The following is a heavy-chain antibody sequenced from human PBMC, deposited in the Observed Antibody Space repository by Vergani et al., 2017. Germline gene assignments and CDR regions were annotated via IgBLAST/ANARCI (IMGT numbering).Heavy chain of an antibody. CDR3: AKDWPGDTAMGGGDY. CDR1: GFTFSSYG. J-gene: IGHJ4*02. V-gene: IGHV3-30*18. D-gene: IGHD5-18*01. CDR2: ISYDGSNK. Sequence: QVQLVESGGGVVQPGRSLRLSCAASGFTFSSYGMHWVRQAPGKGLEWVAVISYDGSNKYYADSVKGRFTISRDNSKNTLYLQMNSLRAEDTAVYYCAKDWPGDTAMGGGDYWGQGTLVTVSS.